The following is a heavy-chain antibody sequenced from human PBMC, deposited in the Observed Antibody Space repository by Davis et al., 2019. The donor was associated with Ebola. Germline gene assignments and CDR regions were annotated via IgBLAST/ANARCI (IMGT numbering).Heavy chain of an antibody. Sequence: PSETLSLTCAVSGGSISSGGYSWSWIRQPPGKGLEWIGYIYHSGSTYYNPSLKSRVTISVDRSKNQFSLKLSSVTAADTAVYYCARSSLPPYYYYYGMDVWGQGTTVTVSS. CDR1: GGSISSGGYS. V-gene: IGHV4-30-2*01. CDR3: ARSSLPPYYYYYGMDV. D-gene: IGHD2-2*01. CDR2: IYHSGST. J-gene: IGHJ6*02.